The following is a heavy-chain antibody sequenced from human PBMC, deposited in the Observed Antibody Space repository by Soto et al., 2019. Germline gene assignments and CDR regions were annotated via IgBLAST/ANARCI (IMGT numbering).Heavy chain of an antibody. CDR3: AKASVWYPYFDS. CDR2: ITFTGVST. Sequence: GGALRLSCAASEFSFDDYAMSWVRQAPGKGLEWVSSITFTGVSTYYADSVKGRFTISRDNSKDTLYLQMNSLRAEDTAIYYCAKASVWYPYFDSWGQGTLVTVSS. D-gene: IGHD6-13*01. CDR1: EFSFDDYA. J-gene: IGHJ4*02. V-gene: IGHV3-23*01.